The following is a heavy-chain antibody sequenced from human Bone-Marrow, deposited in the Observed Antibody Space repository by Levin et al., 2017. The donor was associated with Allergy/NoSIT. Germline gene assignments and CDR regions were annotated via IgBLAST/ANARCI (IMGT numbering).Heavy chain of an antibody. V-gene: IGHV4-38-2*02. CDR1: GYSISSGYY. CDR3: ARDGAVAGPPPEY. J-gene: IGHJ4*02. CDR2: IYHTGST. Sequence: SETLSLTCTVSGYSISSGYYWGWIRQPPGTGLEYIGNIYHTGSTSYNPSLESRVTLSVDTSKNQFSLKLTSVTAADTAVYYCARDGAVAGPPPEYWGQGLLVTVSS. D-gene: IGHD6-19*01.